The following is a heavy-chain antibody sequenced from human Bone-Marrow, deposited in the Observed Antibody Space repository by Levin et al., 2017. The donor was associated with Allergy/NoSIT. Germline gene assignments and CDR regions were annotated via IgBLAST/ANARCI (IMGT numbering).Heavy chain of an antibody. D-gene: IGHD2-15*01. CDR1: GGTSRSHA. Sequence: SVKVSCKASGGTSRSHAVNWVRQAPGQGLEWLGGIVPIFDSPNYAQKFQGRVTITADESTNTAYMELSSLRSEDTAVYYCARDADCSGGSCFAGHWGQGTPVTVSS. CDR2: IVPIFDSP. CDR3: ARDADCSGGSCFAGH. V-gene: IGHV1-69*13. J-gene: IGHJ4*02.